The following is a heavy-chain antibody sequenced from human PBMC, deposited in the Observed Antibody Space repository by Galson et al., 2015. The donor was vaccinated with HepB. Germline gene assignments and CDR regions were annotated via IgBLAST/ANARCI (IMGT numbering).Heavy chain of an antibody. CDR3: ARDLHEYSSSFSDY. D-gene: IGHD6-6*01. J-gene: IGHJ4*02. Sequence: SLRLSCAASGFTFSSYVMHWVRQAPGKGLEWVAIIWYDASNKYYADSVKGRFTISRDNSKNTVYLQMNSLRAEDTAVYYCARDLHEYSSSFSDYWGQGTLVTVSS. CDR2: IWYDASNK. V-gene: IGHV3-33*01. CDR1: GFTFSSYV.